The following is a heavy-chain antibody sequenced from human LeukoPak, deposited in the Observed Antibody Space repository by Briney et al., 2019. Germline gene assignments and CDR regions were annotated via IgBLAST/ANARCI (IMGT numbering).Heavy chain of an antibody. CDR1: GYTFTSYD. V-gene: IGHV1-2*02. J-gene: IGHJ4*02. CDR3: ARGTTMVRGVIMDAFDY. D-gene: IGHD3-10*01. CDR2: INPNSGGT. Sequence: ASVKVSCKASGYTFTSYDINWVRQAPGQGLEWMGWINPNSGGTNYAQKFQGRVTMTRDTSISTAYMELSRLRSDDTAVYYCARGTTMVRGVIMDAFDYWGQGTLVTVSS.